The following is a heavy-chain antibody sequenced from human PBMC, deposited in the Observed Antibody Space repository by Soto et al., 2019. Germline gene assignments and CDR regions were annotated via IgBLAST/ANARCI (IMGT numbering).Heavy chain of an antibody. CDR2: INHSGIT. CDR1: GGSFSGYY. CDR3: ARGLDYGSGSRAYYYGMDV. Sequence: SETLSLTCAVYGGSFSGYYWSWIRQPPGKGLEWIGEINHSGITNYNPSLKSRVTISVDTSKNQFSLKLSSVTAADTAVYYCARGLDYGSGSRAYYYGMDVWGQGTTVTVSS. J-gene: IGHJ6*02. V-gene: IGHV4-34*01. D-gene: IGHD3-10*01.